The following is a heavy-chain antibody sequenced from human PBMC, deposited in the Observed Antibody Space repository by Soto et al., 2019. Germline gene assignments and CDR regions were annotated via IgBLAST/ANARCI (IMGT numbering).Heavy chain of an antibody. CDR3: AREGITMVREVIITMGYYYGMDV. Sequence: GGSLRLSCAASGSSFSTYDIHWVRQAPGKGPEWVAHISTDGTTEYWADPVKGRFTISRDNAKNTLYLQMNSLRAEDTAVYYCAREGITMVREVIITMGYYYGMDVWGQGTTVTVSS. CDR2: ISTDGTTE. V-gene: IGHV3-30-3*01. CDR1: GSSFSTYD. J-gene: IGHJ6*02. D-gene: IGHD3-10*01.